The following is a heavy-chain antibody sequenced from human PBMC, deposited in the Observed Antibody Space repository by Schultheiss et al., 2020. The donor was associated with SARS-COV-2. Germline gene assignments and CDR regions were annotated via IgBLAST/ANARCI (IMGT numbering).Heavy chain of an antibody. CDR2: ISPSGGST. J-gene: IGHJ5*01. D-gene: IGHD7-27*01. CDR1: GLTNYYFA. V-gene: IGHV3-23*01. CDR3: AKDGRHWGFPNNWFDS. Sequence: GGSLRLSCRTSGLTNYYFAFTWVRQAPGMGLEWVSSISPSGGSTYYADSVQGRFTISRDISQNLLYLEMHNLRADDTALYYCAKDGRHWGFPNNWFDSWCQGTLVTVSS.